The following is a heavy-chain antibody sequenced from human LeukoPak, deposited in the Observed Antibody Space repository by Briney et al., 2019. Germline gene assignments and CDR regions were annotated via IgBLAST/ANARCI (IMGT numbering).Heavy chain of an antibody. CDR2: MWYGGSNK. J-gene: IGHJ4*02. Sequence: GGSLRLSCAASGFTVSSNYMSWVRQAPGKGLEWVAVMWYGGSNKYYADSVKGRFTISRDDSKNTLYLQMNSLRAEDTAMYYCARGLPPVMKYYFDYWGQGTLVTVSS. V-gene: IGHV3-33*08. CDR3: ARGLPPVMKYYFDY. D-gene: IGHD4-11*01. CDR1: GFTVSSNY.